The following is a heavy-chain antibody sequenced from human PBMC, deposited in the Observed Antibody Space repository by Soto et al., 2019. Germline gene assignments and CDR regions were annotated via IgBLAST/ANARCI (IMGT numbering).Heavy chain of an antibody. J-gene: IGHJ4*02. D-gene: IGHD3-3*01. CDR1: GGSFSGYY. V-gene: IGHV4-34*01. CDR2: INHSGST. Sequence: SETLSLTCAVYGGSFSGYYWSWIRQPPGKGLEWIGEINHSGSTNYNPSLKSRVTISVDTSKNQFSLKLSSVTAADTAVYYCALARSGSHLDYWGQGTLVTVSS. CDR3: ALARSGSHLDY.